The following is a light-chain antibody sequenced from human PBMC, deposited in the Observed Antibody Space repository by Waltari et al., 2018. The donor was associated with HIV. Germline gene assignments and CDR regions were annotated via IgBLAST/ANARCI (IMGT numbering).Light chain of an antibody. V-gene: IGLV2-23*02. CDR1: NSDGGRINL. CDR2: EVS. Sequence: QSALTQPAAVSGSTGQAITISCTGTNSDGGRINLVSWYQHHPGKPPKLIIYEVSTWPSGVSNRFSGSKSGNTASLTISGLQADDEADYYCSSYAPSDSLVFGGGTKLTVL. J-gene: IGLJ3*02. CDR3: SSYAPSDSLV.